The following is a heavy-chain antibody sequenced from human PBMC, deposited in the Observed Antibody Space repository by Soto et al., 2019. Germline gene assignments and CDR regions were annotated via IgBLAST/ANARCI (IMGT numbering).Heavy chain of an antibody. Sequence: PSETLSLTCTVSGGSISSYYWSWIRQPPGKGLEWIGYIYYSGSTNYNPSLKSRVTISVDTSKNQFSLKLSSVTAADTAVYYCARASGGYDFWSGYYTVEWFDPWGQGTLVTVSS. J-gene: IGHJ5*02. V-gene: IGHV4-59*01. D-gene: IGHD3-3*01. CDR1: GGSISSYY. CDR2: IYYSGST. CDR3: ARASGGYDFWSGYYTVEWFDP.